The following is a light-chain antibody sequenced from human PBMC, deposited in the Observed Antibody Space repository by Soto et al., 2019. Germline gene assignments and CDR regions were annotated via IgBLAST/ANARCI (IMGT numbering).Light chain of an antibody. V-gene: IGLV2-23*02. J-gene: IGLJ2*01. CDR2: GVS. Sequence: QSALTQPASVSGSPGQSITISCTGTSSDVGSYNLVSWYQQHPGKAPKLMIYGVSKRPSGVSNRFSGSKSGNTASLTISGLQAEDEADYYCCSYAGSSTLFGGGTQLTVL. CDR3: CSYAGSSTL. CDR1: SSDVGSYNL.